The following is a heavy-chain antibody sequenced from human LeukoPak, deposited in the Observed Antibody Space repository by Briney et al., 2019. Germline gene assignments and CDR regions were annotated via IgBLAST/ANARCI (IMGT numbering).Heavy chain of an antibody. CDR3: ARDTSMAAGAVDY. D-gene: IGHD1-1*01. J-gene: IGHJ4*02. V-gene: IGHV4-4*07. CDR2: IHTSGIT. Sequence: SETLSLTCTVSGDSISSFYWSWLRQPAGKGLEWNGRIHTSGITNYNPSLKSRVTMSVDTSKNQFSLKVNSVTAADTAVYYCARDTSMAAGAVDYWGQGTLVAVSS. CDR1: GDSISSFY.